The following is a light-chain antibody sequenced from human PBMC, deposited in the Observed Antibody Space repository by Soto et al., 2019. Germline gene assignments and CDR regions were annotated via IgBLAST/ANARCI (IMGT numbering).Light chain of an antibody. CDR3: QQYKAYPYT. CDR1: QSLNIW. CDR2: KAS. J-gene: IGKJ2*01. Sequence: DIEMTQSPSTLSASVGDRVTITCRATQSLNIWLAWYQQKPGKAPKLLISKASSLESGVPSRFSGSGSGTEFSLTISSLQPDELATYYCQQYKAYPYTFGQGTKLEMK. V-gene: IGKV1-5*03.